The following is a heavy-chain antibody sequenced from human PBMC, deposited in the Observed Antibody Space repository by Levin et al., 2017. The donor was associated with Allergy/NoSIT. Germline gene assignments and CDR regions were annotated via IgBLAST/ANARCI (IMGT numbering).Heavy chain of an antibody. Sequence: NPSETLSLTCTVSGGSISSGGYYWSWIRQHPGKGLEWIGYIYYSGSTYYNPSLKSRVTISVDTSKNQFSLKLSSVTAADTAVYYCARHNIEVAAYYFDYWGQGTLVTVSS. J-gene: IGHJ4*02. V-gene: IGHV4-31*03. CDR2: IYYSGST. CDR3: ARHNIEVAAYYFDY. D-gene: IGHD2-2*01. CDR1: GGSISSGGYY.